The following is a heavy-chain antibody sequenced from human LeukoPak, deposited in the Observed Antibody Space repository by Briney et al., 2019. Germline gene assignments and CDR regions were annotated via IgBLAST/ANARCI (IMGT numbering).Heavy chain of an antibody. CDR1: GGSISSSSYY. CDR2: IYHSGST. J-gene: IGHJ3*02. D-gene: IGHD3-10*01. CDR3: AKKRGHPDAFDI. V-gene: IGHV4-39*07. Sequence: PSETLSLTCTVSGGSISSSSYYWGWIRQPPGKGLEWIGSIYHSGSTNYNPSLKSRVTISVDKSKNQFSLKLSSVTAADTAMYYCAKKRGHPDAFDIWGQGTMVTVSS.